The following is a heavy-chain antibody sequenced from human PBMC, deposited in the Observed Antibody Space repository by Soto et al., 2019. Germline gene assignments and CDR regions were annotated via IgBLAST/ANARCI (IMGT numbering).Heavy chain of an antibody. CDR3: TKILDTRMDFNFSY. V-gene: IGHV3-9*01. CDR1: AHHA. CDR2: ISWNSGSI. Sequence: AHHAKHWIRQSPGKGLEWVSGISWNSGSIGQADSVKGRFTISRDMSKNTLYLQMYSRRVEDTAVDNCTKILDTRMDFNFSYCGQGTVLTVSS. J-gene: IGHJ4*02. D-gene: IGHD5-18*01.